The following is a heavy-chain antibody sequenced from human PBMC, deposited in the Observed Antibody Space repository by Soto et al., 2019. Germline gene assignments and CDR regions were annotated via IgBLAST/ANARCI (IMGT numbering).Heavy chain of an antibody. J-gene: IGHJ4*02. V-gene: IGHV3-30*18. Sequence: GGSLRLSCAASGFTFSSYGMHWVRQAPGKGLEWVAVISYDGSNKYYADSVRGRFTISRDNSKNTLYLQMNSLRAEDTAVYYRAKGYYYGSGPEPYYFDYWGQGTLVTVSS. D-gene: IGHD3-10*01. CDR1: GFTFSSYG. CDR2: ISYDGSNK. CDR3: AKGYYYGSGPEPYYFDY.